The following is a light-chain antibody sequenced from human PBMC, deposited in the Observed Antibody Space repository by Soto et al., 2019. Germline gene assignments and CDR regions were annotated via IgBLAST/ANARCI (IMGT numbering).Light chain of an antibody. CDR3: QQYNSYSPRT. V-gene: IGKV1-5*03. J-gene: IGKJ1*01. Sequence: DIQMTQSPSTLSASVGDRVTITCRASHSISSWLAWYQQKPGKAPKLLLYEASSLESGVPSRFSGSRSGPEFTLTISSLQPDDFATYYCQQYNSYSPRTFGQGTKVEIK. CDR2: EAS. CDR1: HSISSW.